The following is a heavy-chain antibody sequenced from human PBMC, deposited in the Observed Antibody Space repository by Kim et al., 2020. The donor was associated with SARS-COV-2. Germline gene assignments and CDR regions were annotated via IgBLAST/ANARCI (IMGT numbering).Heavy chain of an antibody. D-gene: IGHD3-16*01. V-gene: IGHV3-9*01. J-gene: IGHJ5*02. CDR3: GKDAWGWPRGDVWIDP. CDR1: GSTIADSA. CDR2: ISWNGNYI. Sequence: GGSLRLSCAASGSTIADSAMHWVRQAPGKGLEWVASISWNGNYISYADSVKGRFTISRDNANNAMYLQMNSLRVEDTAVYYCGKDAWGWPRGDVWIDPWGQGTQVTVSS.